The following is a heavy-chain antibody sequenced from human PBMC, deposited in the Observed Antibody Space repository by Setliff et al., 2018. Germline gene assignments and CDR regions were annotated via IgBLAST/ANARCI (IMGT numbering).Heavy chain of an antibody. CDR1: GFTFSDYY. D-gene: IGHD3-16*01. Sequence: PGGSLRLSCAASGFTFSDYYMTWIRQAPGKGLEWVSAISGSGGSTYYADSVKGRFTISRDNSKNTLYLQMNSLRVEDTAVYYCARGAFGVVALGVNNWFDPWGQGTLVTVSS. V-gene: IGHV3-23*01. J-gene: IGHJ5*02. CDR3: ARGAFGVVALGVNNWFDP. CDR2: ISGSGGST.